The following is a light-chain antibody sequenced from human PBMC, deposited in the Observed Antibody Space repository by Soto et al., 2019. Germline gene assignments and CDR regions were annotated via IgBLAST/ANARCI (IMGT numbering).Light chain of an antibody. CDR1: SSDVGGYNY. CDR3: SSYTTSNTRQIV. CDR2: DVT. V-gene: IGLV2-14*03. J-gene: IGLJ1*01. Sequence: QRVLNNPAYGNGSPGESITITCTRTSSDVGGYNYVSWYQHHPGKAPKLIIYDVTNRPSGVSNPFSGSKSGNTASLTISGLQPEDEADYYCSSYTTSNTRQIVFGTGTKVTVL.